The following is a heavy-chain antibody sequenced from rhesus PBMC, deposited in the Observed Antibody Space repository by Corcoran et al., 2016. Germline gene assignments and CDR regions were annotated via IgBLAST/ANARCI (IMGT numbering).Heavy chain of an antibody. CDR3: ARGCSYRGCPLVNIDY. J-gene: IGHJ4*01. CDR1: GGAISRHH. V-gene: IGHV4-160*01. Sequence: QLQLQESGPGLVTSSATLFLTCAVSGGAISRHHWIWLRQLPGKVPDWIGRIFGGIGTPDYNPSLKSRDTFSTATSKNQFSLRLSSVTAADTAVYYWARGCSYRGCPLVNIDYWGQGVLVTVSS. CDR2: IFGGIGTP. D-gene: IGHD2-33*01.